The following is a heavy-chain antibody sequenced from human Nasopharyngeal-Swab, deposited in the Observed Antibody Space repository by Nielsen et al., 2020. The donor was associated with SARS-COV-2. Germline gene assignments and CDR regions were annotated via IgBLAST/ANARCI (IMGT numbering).Heavy chain of an antibody. J-gene: IGHJ5*02. CDR3: ARAGGASGTAWLDP. D-gene: IGHD6-13*01. Sequence: SDTLSPTFRASGGSISSHYWSWIRQPPGMGLEWIGNIFHSGTTNYNPSLKSRVNISVDKSNNQVSLTLGSVTAADTAIYYCARAGGASGTAWLDPWGQGAQVIVSS. CDR2: IFHSGTT. CDR1: GGSISSHY. V-gene: IGHV4-59*11.